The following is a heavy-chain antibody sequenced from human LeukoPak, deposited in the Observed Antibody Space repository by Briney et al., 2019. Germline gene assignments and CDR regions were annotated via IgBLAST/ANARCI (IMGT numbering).Heavy chain of an antibody. CDR3: ARTQPNDYGDSLYYFDY. CDR1: GGTFSSYA. CDR2: IIPIFGTA. V-gene: IGHV1-69*05. Sequence: GASVKVSCKASGGTFSSYAISRVRQAPGQGLEWMGGIIPIFGTANYAQTFQGRVTITTDESTSTAYMELSSLRSEDTAVYYCARTQPNDYGDSLYYFDYWGQGTLVTVSS. D-gene: IGHD4-17*01. J-gene: IGHJ4*02.